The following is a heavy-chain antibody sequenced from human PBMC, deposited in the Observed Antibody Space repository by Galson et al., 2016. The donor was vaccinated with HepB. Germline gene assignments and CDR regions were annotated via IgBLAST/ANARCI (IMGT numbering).Heavy chain of an antibody. J-gene: IGHJ4*02. V-gene: IGHV3-23*01. CDR1: DFIFSDYA. Sequence: SLRRSCAASDFIFSDYAMSWVRQAPGKGLEWVSAITGDGRSTYYADSVKGRFIISRDNSNNALYLQMDSLRAEDTAIYYCAKDGTHKSTWYYGIAAGYYFDYWGQGTLVTVSS. D-gene: IGHD6-13*01. CDR2: ITGDGRST. CDR3: AKDGTHKSTWYYGIAAGYYFDY.